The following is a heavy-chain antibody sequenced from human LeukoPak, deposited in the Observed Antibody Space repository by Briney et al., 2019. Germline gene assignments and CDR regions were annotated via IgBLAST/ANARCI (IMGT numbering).Heavy chain of an antibody. CDR3: ARGKGSMAAAAGAISDY. V-gene: IGHV1-2*06. CDR1: GYNFIGYY. J-gene: IGHJ4*02. Sequence: ASVKVSCKTSGYNFIGYYIHWVRQAPGQGLEWMGRINPNSGGTNYAQKFQGRVTMTRDTSISTAYMELSRLRSDDTAVYYCARGKGSMAAAAGAISDYWGQGTLVTVSS. D-gene: IGHD6-13*01. CDR2: INPNSGGT.